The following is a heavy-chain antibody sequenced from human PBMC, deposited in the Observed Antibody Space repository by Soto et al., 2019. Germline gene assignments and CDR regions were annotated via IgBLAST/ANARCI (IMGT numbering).Heavy chain of an antibody. V-gene: IGHV3-30*18. CDR3: AKWQWPHPRDYYYYGMDV. D-gene: IGHD6-19*01. CDR1: GFTFSSYG. J-gene: IGHJ6*02. CDR2: ISYDGSNK. Sequence: QPGGSLRLSCAASGFTFSSYGMHWVRQAPGKGLEWVAVISYDGSNKYYADSVKGRFTISRDNSKNTLYLQMNSLRAEDTAVYYCAKWQWPHPRDYYYYGMDVWGQGTTVTFSS.